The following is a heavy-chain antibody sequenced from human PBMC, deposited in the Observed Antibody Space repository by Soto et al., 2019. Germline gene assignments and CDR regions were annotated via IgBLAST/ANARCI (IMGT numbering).Heavy chain of an antibody. CDR3: AKEGSGGYPGPNYFDY. J-gene: IGHJ4*02. CDR1: GFTFSSYA. Sequence: PGGSLRLSCAASGFTFSSYAMSWVRQAPGKGLEWVSAISGSGGSTYYADSVKGRFTISRDNSKNTLYLQMNSLRAEDTAVYYCAKEGSGGYPGPNYFDYWGQGTLVTVSS. V-gene: IGHV3-23*01. D-gene: IGHD3-10*01. CDR2: ISGSGGST.